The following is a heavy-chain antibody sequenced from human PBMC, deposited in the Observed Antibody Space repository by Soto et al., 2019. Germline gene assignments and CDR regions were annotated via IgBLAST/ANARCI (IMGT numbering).Heavy chain of an antibody. CDR1: GFTFSSYA. CDR2: ISGSGGST. Sequence: EVQLLESGGGLVQPGGSLRLSCAASGFTFSSYAMSWVRQAPGKGLEWVSAISGSGGSTYYADSVKGRFTISRDNSKNTLYLQMNSLRAEDTAVYYCVKDVGYCSGGSCYSSDYWGQGTLVTVSS. CDR3: VKDVGYCSGGSCYSSDY. J-gene: IGHJ4*02. V-gene: IGHV3-23*01. D-gene: IGHD2-15*01.